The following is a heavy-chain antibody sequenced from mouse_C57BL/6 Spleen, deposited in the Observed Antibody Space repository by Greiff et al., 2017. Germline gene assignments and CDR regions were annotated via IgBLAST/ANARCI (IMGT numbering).Heavy chain of an antibody. J-gene: IGHJ2*01. CDR1: GYTFTGYW. D-gene: IGHD2-2*01. CDR2: ILPGSGST. CDR3: ARWKNYYGYDEYYFDY. V-gene: IGHV1-9*01. Sequence: VKLQESGAELMKPGASVKLSCKATGYTFTGYWIEWVKQRPGHGLEWIGEILPGSGSTNYNEKFKGKATFTADTSSNTAYMQLSSLTTEDSAIYYCARWKNYYGYDEYYFDYWGQGTTLTVSS.